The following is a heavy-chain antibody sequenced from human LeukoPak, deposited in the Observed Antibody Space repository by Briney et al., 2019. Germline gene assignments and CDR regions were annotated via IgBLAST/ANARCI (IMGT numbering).Heavy chain of an antibody. J-gene: IGHJ4*02. CDR3: ARDRRDGYNFFEY. V-gene: IGHV1-69*13. D-gene: IGHD5-24*01. Sequence: AASVKVSCKASGYTFTGYYMHWVRQAPGQGLEWMGGIIPILATASYARKFQGRVTLSADESTSTAYMELSSLRSEDTAIYYCARDRRDGYNFFEYWGQGTLVTVSS. CDR1: GYTFTGYY. CDR2: IIPILATA.